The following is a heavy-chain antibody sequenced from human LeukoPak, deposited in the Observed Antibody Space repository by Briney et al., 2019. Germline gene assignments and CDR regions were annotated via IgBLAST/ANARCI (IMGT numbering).Heavy chain of an antibody. V-gene: IGHV3-23*01. J-gene: IGHJ6*02. D-gene: IGHD6-13*01. Sequence: TGGSLRLSCAASGFTFSSYAVSWVRQAPGKGLEWVSAISGSGGSTYYADSVKGRFTISRDNSKNTLYLQMNSLRAEDTAVYYCAKEGTAAAGSYYYYGMDVWGQGTTVTVSS. CDR3: AKEGTAAAGSYYYYGMDV. CDR1: GFTFSSYA. CDR2: ISGSGGST.